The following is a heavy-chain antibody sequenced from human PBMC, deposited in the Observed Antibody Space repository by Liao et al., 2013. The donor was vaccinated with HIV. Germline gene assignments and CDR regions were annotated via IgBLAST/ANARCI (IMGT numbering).Heavy chain of an antibody. D-gene: IGHD3-10*01. CDR1: GGSISSYY. J-gene: IGHJ5*02. V-gene: IGHV4-59*12. CDR3: ARDMWYASGPFDP. Sequence: QVQLQESGPGLVKPSETLSLTCTVSGGSISSYYWSWIRQPPGKGLEWIGYIYYSGSTNYNPSLKSRVTISVDTSKNQFSLKVNSVTAADTAVYYCARDMWYASGPFDPWGQGTLVTVSS. CDR2: IYYSGST.